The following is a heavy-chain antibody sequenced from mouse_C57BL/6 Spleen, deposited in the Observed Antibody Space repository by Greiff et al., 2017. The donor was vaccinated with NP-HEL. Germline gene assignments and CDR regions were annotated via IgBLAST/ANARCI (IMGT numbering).Heavy chain of an antibody. CDR3: AREGLRRGFAY. CDR1: GYAFSSSW. V-gene: IGHV1-82*01. Sequence: QVQLKQSGPELVKPGASVKISCKASGYAFSSSWMNWVKQRPGKGLEWVGRIYPGDGDTNYNGKFKGKDTLTADKSSSTAYMQLSSLTSEDSAVYFCAREGLRRGFAYWGQGTLVTVSA. CDR2: IYPGDGDT. D-gene: IGHD2-4*01. J-gene: IGHJ3*01.